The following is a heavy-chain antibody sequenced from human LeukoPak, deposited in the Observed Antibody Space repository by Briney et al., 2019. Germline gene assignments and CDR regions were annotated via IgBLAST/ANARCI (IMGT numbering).Heavy chain of an antibody. CDR1: GGSISSSSYY. J-gene: IGHJ4*02. Sequence: PSETLSLTCTVSGGSISSSSYYWGWIRQPPGKGPEWIGWSYHRGSTSYNPSLKSRVAISVDTSKNQFSLKLSSVTAADTAVYYCARDRELGYWGQGTLVIVSS. CDR3: ARDRELGY. V-gene: IGHV4-61*01. CDR2: SYHRGST.